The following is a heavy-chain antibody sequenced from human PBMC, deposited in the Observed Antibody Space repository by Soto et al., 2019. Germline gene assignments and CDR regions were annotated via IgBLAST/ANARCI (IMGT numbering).Heavy chain of an antibody. CDR2: MSHSGST. V-gene: IGHV4-34*01. D-gene: IGHD6-19*01. Sequence: SETLSLTCAVYGGSFTAYYWNWIRQPPGRGLEWIGEMSHSGSTHYNPSLKSRVTISLHMSKNQFSLKLSSVTAADTAVYYCAGSLITVPGVINYWGPGTLVTVPQ. CDR3: AGSLITVPGVINY. J-gene: IGHJ4*02. CDR1: GGSFTAYY.